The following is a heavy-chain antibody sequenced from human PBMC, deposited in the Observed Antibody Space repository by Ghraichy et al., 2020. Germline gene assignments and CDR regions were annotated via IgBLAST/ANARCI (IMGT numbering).Heavy chain of an antibody. Sequence: GGSLRLSCAVSGFTVSSNFVSWVRQAPGKGLEWVSVLFSGRFADYADSVKGRFTMSRDVSQNAVYLQMDNLRAEDTAVYYCATGGEAGGDCTSTSCVREPQNFWGQGTRVTVSS. D-gene: IGHD2-2*01. V-gene: IGHV3-53*01. CDR1: GFTVSSNF. CDR2: LFSGRFA. J-gene: IGHJ4*02. CDR3: ATGGEAGGDCTSTSCVREPQNF.